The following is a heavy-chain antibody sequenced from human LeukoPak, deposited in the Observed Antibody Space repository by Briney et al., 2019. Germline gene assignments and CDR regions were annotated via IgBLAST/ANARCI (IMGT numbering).Heavy chain of an antibody. CDR3: AKSPYSSSCMDV. CDR1: GFTFSSYS. D-gene: IGHD6-13*01. J-gene: IGHJ6*03. CDR2: ISRSSSTI. Sequence: GGSLRLSCAASGFTFSSYSMNWVRQAPGKGLEWVSYISRSSSTIYYADSVKGRFTISRDNAKNSLYLQMNSLRGEDTAVYYCAKSPYSSSCMDVWGKGTTVTVSS. V-gene: IGHV3-48*01.